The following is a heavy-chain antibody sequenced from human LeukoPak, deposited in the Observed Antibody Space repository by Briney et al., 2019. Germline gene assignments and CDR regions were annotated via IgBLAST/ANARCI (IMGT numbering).Heavy chain of an antibody. D-gene: IGHD7-27*01. CDR3: ARDNWGSLDY. J-gene: IGHJ4*02. Sequence: SETLSLTCAVSGGSVSSDPNVWSWIRQPPGKGLKWIGYSRRSTNYNPSLKSRVTISVDTSKNQFSLKLSSVTAADTAVYYCARDNWGSLDYWGQGALVTVSS. V-gene: IGHV4-61*01. CDR2: SRRST. CDR1: GGSVSSDPNV.